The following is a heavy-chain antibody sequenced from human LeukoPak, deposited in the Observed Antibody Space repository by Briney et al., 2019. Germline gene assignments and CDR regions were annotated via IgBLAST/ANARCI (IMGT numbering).Heavy chain of an antibody. V-gene: IGHV3-23*01. CDR1: GFTYSSYA. CDR2: SSGSGGST. CDR3: AKDYYYDSSGHGYFDY. Sequence: GGSLRLSCAASGFTYSSYAMSWVRQAPGKGLEWVSASSGSGGSTYYADSVKGRFTISRDNSKNTLYLQMNSLRAEDTAVYYCAKDYYYDSSGHGYFDYWGQGTLVTVSS. J-gene: IGHJ4*02. D-gene: IGHD3-22*01.